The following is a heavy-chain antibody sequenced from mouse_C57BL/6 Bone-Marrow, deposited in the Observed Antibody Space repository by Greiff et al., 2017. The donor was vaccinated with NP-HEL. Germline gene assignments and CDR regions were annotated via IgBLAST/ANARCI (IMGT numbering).Heavy chain of an antibody. J-gene: IGHJ4*01. CDR1: GYTFTDYN. D-gene: IGHD2-3*01. Sequence: VQLKQSGPELVKPGASVKMSCKASGYTFTDYNMHWVKQSHGKSLEWIGYINPNNGGTSYNQKFKGKATLTVNKSSSTAYMELRSLTSEDSAVYYCARGGYDGYYYYYAMDYWGQGTSVTVSS. CDR2: INPNNGGT. CDR3: ARGGYDGYYYYYAMDY. V-gene: IGHV1-22*01.